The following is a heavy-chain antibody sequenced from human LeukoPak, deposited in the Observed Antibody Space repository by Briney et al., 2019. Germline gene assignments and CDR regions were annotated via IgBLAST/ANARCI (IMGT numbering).Heavy chain of an antibody. D-gene: IGHD1-1*01. Sequence: EGSLRLSCAGSGFTFSDFWMTWVRQTPGKGLEWVANIKEDGTEKNLVDSVKGRFTISRDNTKNLLFLEMNNLRGDDTAIYYCVRESRPGGAMGLYHNLDYWGQGILVAVSS. V-gene: IGHV3-7*01. CDR1: GFTFSDFW. J-gene: IGHJ4*02. CDR2: IKEDGTEK. CDR3: VRESRPGGAMGLYHNLDY.